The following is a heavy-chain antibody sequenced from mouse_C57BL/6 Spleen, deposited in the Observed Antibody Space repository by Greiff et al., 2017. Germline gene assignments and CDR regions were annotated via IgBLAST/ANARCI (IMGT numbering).Heavy chain of an antibody. V-gene: IGHV5-6*01. CDR2: ISSGGSYT. Sequence: DVHLVESGGDLVKPGGSLKLSCAASGFTFSSYGMSWVRQTPDKRLEWVATISSGGSYTYYPDSVKGRFTISRDNAKNTLYLQMSSLKSEDTAMYYCARLTYYDYDGYFDYWGQGTTLTVSS. CDR3: ARLTYYDYDGYFDY. J-gene: IGHJ2*01. D-gene: IGHD2-4*01. CDR1: GFTFSSYG.